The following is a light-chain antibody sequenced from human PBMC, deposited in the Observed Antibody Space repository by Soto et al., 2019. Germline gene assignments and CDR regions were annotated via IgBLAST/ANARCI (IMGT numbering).Light chain of an antibody. CDR3: QEYGSSPLT. CDR1: QSVSSSY. J-gene: IGKJ4*01. CDR2: GAS. V-gene: IGKV3-20*01. Sequence: EIVLPHTPGTLSLSPGERTTLSCRASQSVSSSYLARHQQKPGQAPRVLIYGASSRATVIPDRFSGSGSGADFTLTISSLEPKDFPVYYGQEYGSSPLTFGGGTKVEIK.